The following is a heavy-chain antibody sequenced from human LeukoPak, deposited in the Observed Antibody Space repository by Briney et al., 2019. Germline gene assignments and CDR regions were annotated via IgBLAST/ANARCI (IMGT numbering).Heavy chain of an antibody. CDR3: AVADLVVVVAANSAAF. D-gene: IGHD2-15*01. CDR2: ISSSSYI. J-gene: IGHJ4*02. CDR1: GFTFSSYS. Sequence: GGSLRLSCAASGFTFSSYSMNWVRQAPGKGLEWVSSISSSSYIYYADSVKGRFTISRDNAKNSLYLQMNSLRAEDTAVYYCAVADLVVVVAANSAAFWGQGTLVTVSS. V-gene: IGHV3-21*01.